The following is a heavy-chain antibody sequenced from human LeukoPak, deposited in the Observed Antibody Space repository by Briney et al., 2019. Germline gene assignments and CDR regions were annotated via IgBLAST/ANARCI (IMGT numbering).Heavy chain of an antibody. CDR3: AKGREGYNSPDY. D-gene: IGHD5-12*01. V-gene: IGHV3-9*01. CDR1: GFTFSTYW. J-gene: IGHJ4*02. Sequence: GGSLRLSCAASGFTFSTYWMHWVRQAPGKGLVWVSGISWNSGSIGYADSVKGRFTISRDNAKNSLYLQMNSLRAEDTALYYCAKGREGYNSPDYWGQATLVTVSS. CDR2: ISWNSGSI.